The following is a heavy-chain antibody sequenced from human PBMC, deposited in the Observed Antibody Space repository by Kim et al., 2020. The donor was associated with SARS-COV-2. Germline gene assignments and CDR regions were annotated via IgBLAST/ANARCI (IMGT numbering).Heavy chain of an antibody. CDR3: ARDKAWLQFFDAFDI. CDR1: GFTFSSYG. CDR2: IWYDGSNK. D-gene: IGHD5-12*01. Sequence: GGSLRLSCAASGFTFSSYGMHWVRQAPGKGLEWVAVIWYDGSNKYYADSVKGRFTISRDNSKNTLYLQMNSLRAEDTAVYYCARDKAWLQFFDAFDIWGQGTMVTVSS. J-gene: IGHJ3*02. V-gene: IGHV3-33*01.